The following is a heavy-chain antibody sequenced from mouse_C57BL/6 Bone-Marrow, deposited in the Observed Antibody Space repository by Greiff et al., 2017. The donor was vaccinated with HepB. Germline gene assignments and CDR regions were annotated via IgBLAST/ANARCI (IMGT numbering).Heavy chain of an antibody. CDR2: IHPNSGST. CDR1: GYTFTSYW. D-gene: IGHD2-1*01. CDR3: ARGRNYLAWFAY. V-gene: IGHV1-64*01. J-gene: IGHJ3*01. Sequence: QVQLQQPGAELVKPGASVKLSCKASGYTFTSYWMHWVKQRPGQGLEWIGMIHPNSGSTNYNEKFKSKATLTVDKSSSTAYIQLSSLTSEDSAVYYCARGRNYLAWFAYWGQGTLVTVSA.